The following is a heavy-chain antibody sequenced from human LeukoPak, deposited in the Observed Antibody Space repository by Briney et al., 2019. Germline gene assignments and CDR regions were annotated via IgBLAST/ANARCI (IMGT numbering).Heavy chain of an antibody. D-gene: IGHD7-27*01. CDR2: IIPILGIA. J-gene: IGHJ3*02. CDR1: GGTFSSYA. CDR3: ARVTLTGDHFNAFDI. V-gene: IGHV1-69*04. Sequence: SVKVSCKASGGTFSSYAISWVRQAPGQGLEWMGRIIPILGIANYAQKFQGRVTITADKSTSTAYMELRSLRSDDTAVYYCARVTLTGDHFNAFDIWGQGTMVTVSS.